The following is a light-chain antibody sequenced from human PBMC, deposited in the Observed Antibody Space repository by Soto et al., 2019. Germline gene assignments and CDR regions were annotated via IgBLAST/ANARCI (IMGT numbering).Light chain of an antibody. CDR2: EVI. CDR1: SSDVGGYNY. J-gene: IGLJ1*01. CDR3: SSYTSRNTLV. V-gene: IGLV2-14*01. Sequence: QSALTQPASVSGSPGQSITISCTGTSSDVGGYNYVSWYQQHPGKAPKLMIYEVINRPSGVSNRFSGSKSGDTASLTISGLQAEDEADYYCSSYTSRNTLVSGTGTKVTVL.